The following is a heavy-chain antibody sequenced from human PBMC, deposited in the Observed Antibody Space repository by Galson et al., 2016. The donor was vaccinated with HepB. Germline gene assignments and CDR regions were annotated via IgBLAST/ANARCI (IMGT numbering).Heavy chain of an antibody. CDR2: IRDSGGIT. J-gene: IGHJ4*02. Sequence: SLRLSCAASGFTFSSYAMNWVRQAPGKGLEWVSGIRDSGGITDYADSVKGRFTISRDNSKNTLYLQMNSLRDEDTAVYYCSKYRGRAYDFWGGPRWSLGRDVWGQGTLVTVSS. CDR3: SKYRGRAYDFWGGPRWSLGRDV. CDR1: GFTFSSYA. V-gene: IGHV3-23*01. D-gene: IGHD3-3*01.